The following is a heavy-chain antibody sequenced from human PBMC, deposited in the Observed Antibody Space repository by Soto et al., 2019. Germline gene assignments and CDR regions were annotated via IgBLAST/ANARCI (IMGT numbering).Heavy chain of an antibody. CDR2: IIPIFGTA. D-gene: IGHD3-22*01. CDR1: GGTFSSYA. J-gene: IGHJ4*02. V-gene: IGHV1-69*13. Sequence: SVKVSCKASGGTFSSYAISWVRQAPGQGLEWMGGIIPIFGTANYAQKFQGRVTITADESTSTAYMELSSLRSEDTAVYYCASQYYDSSGYYYGYFDYWGQGTLGTVS. CDR3: ASQYYDSSGYYYGYFDY.